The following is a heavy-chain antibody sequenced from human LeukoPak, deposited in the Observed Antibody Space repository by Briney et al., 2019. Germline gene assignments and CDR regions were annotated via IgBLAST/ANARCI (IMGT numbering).Heavy chain of an antibody. Sequence: GGSLRLSCAASGFTFSSYWMTWVRQAPGKGLEWVANIKQDGGDKYYVDSVKGRFTISRDNSKNTQFLQMNSLRAEDTAVYYCLGYCSGGSCYSGAHWGQGTLVTVSS. CDR2: IKQDGGDK. D-gene: IGHD2-15*01. V-gene: IGHV3-7*05. CDR3: LGYCSGGSCYSGAH. J-gene: IGHJ4*02. CDR1: GFTFSSYW.